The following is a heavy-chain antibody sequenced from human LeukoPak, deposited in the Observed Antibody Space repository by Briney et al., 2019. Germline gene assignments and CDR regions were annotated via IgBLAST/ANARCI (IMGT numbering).Heavy chain of an antibody. D-gene: IGHD5-18*01. V-gene: IGHV1-2*02. CDR2: INPISGGT. CDR1: GYTFTGYY. Sequence: ASVKVSCKASGYTFTGYYMHWVRQAPGQGLEWMGWINPISGGTNYAQKFQGRVTMTRDTSISTAYMELSRLRSDDTAVYYCARDMGYGYSHYYYGMDVWGQGTTVTVSS. J-gene: IGHJ6*02. CDR3: ARDMGYGYSHYYYGMDV.